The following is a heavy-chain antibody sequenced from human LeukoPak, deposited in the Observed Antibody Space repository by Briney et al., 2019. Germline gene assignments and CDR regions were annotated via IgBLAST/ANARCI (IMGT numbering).Heavy chain of an antibody. CDR1: GYTFTSYY. J-gene: IGHJ3*02. CDR2: INPSGGST. Sequence: ASVKVSCKASGYTFTSYYMHWVRQAPGQGLEWMGIINPSGGSTSYAQRFQGRVTMTRDTSTSTAYMELSSLRSEDTAVYYCGTNYYDSDWAFDIWGQGTMVTVSS. V-gene: IGHV1-46*01. CDR3: GTNYYDSDWAFDI. D-gene: IGHD3-22*01.